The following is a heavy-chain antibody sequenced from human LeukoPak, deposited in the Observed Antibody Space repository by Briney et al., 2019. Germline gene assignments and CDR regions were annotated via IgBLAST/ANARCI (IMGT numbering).Heavy chain of an antibody. J-gene: IGHJ2*01. CDR2: IYSGGTT. V-gene: IGHV3-53*01. D-gene: IGHD5-24*01. CDR1: GFTLSTYY. CDR3: ARVGDHFHWNLDL. Sequence: GGSLRLSCAASGFTLSTYYMNWVRQAPGKGLEWVSIIYSGGTTYYADSVKGRFAISRDTSKNTLSLQMNSLRAEDTAVYFCARVGDHFHWNLDLWGRGTLVTVSS.